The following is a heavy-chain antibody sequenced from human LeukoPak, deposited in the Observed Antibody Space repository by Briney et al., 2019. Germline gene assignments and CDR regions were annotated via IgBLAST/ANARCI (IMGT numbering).Heavy chain of an antibody. CDR3: ARASQWLAFDN. CDR1: RFTVTSNY. V-gene: IGHV3-66*01. J-gene: IGHJ4*02. CDR2: IYNGDNT. Sequence: GGSLRLSCAASRFTVTSNYMSWVRQAPGKGLEWVSVIYNGDNTNYADSVKGRFTISRDNSKRTLYLQMNSLRAEDTAVYFCARASQWLAFDNWGQGTLVTVSS. D-gene: IGHD6-19*01.